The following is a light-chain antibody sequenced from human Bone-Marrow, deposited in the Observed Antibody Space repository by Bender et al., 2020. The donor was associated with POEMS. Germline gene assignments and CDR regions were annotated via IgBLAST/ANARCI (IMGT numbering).Light chain of an antibody. J-gene: IGLJ3*02. V-gene: IGLV2-14*01. CDR2: DVS. CDR3: CSYTSSDTWV. Sequence: QSALTQPASVSGSPGQSITISCTGTSSDVGGYNYVSWYQQHPGKAPKLMIYDVSNRPSGVSNRFSGSKSGNTASLTISGLQAEDEANYLCCSYTSSDTWVFGGGTKVTVL. CDR1: SSDVGGYNY.